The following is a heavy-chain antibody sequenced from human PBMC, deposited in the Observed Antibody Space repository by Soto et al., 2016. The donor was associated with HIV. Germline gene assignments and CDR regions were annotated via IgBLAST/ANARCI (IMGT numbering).Heavy chain of an antibody. Sequence: EVQLLESGGGLVQPGGSLRLSCAASGFTFSSYAMSWVRQAPGKGLEWVSAISGSGGSTYYADSVKGRFTISRDNSKNTLYLQMNSLRAEDTAVYYCAKGGRARKYYDILTGYLGPAPSDAFDIWGQGTMVTVSS. D-gene: IGHD3-9*01. V-gene: IGHV3-23*01. CDR2: ISGSGGST. CDR1: GFTFSSYA. J-gene: IGHJ3*02. CDR3: AKGGRARKYYDILTGYLGPAPSDAFDI.